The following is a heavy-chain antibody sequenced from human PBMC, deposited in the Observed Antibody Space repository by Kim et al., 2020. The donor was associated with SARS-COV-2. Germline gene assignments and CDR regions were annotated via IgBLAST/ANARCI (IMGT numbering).Heavy chain of an antibody. Sequence: GGSLRLSCAASGFTFSSYGMHWVRQAPGKGLEWVAVIWYDGSNKYYADSVKGRFTISRDNSKNTLYLQMNSLRAEDTAVYYCATGGPTISTYYGMDVWGQGTTVTVSS. CDR2: IWYDGSNK. D-gene: IGHD3-3*01. CDR3: ATGGPTISTYYGMDV. V-gene: IGHV3-33*01. J-gene: IGHJ6*02. CDR1: GFTFSSYG.